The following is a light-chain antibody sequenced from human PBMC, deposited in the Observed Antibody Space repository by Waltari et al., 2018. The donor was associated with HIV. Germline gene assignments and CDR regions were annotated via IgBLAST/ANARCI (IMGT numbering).Light chain of an antibody. CDR2: GNT. J-gene: IGLJ2*01. CDR1: NPTIGAHYD. V-gene: IGLV1-40*01. Sequence: QSVLTQPPSVSGAPGQRVTISCTGNNPTIGAHYDVHWYQQLPGTAPKLLIYGNTNRPSGVPDRFSGSKSGTSASLVITGLRAEDEADYYCQSYDSSLSGSEVFGGGTKLSVL. CDR3: QSYDSSLSGSEV.